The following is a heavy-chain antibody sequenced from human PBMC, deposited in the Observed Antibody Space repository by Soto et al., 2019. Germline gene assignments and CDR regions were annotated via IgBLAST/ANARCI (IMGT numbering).Heavy chain of an antibody. CDR2: IYYSGST. V-gene: IGHV4-31*03. Sequence: QVQLQESGPGLVKPSQTLSLTCTVSGGSISSGGYYWSWIRQHPGKGLEWIGYIYYSGSTYYRPSLKSRVTIAVDTYMNQFTLNLRSVTAADTAVYYCARGYDSRAAAPLDYWGQGILVTVSS. CDR1: GGSISSGGYY. D-gene: IGHD3-22*01. J-gene: IGHJ4*02. CDR3: ARGYDSRAAAPLDY.